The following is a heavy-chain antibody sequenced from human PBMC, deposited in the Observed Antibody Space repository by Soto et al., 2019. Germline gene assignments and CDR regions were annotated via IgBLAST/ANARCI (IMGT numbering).Heavy chain of an antibody. D-gene: IGHD3-10*01. CDR2: IYPGDSDT. CDR3: ARLEATRTTWLTGPYNWFDP. J-gene: IGHJ5*02. CDR1: GYSFTSYW. V-gene: IGHV5-51*01. Sequence: LGESLKISCKGSGYSFTSYWIGWVRQMPGKGLEWMGIIYPGDSDTRYSPSFQGQVTISADKSSSTAYLQWSTLEASDTAIYYCARLEATRTTWLTGPYNWFDPWGEGTRVTVSS.